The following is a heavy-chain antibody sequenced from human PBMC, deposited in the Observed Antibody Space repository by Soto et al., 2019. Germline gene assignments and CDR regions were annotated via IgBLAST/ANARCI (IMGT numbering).Heavy chain of an antibody. CDR1: GGTLNRYT. CDR3: ARDSVGSGYDFSYYYYYMDV. CDR2: IIPILGIA. D-gene: IGHD5-12*01. Sequence: VASVKVSRQGSGGTLNRYTISWVRQGPGQRVEGMGRIIPILGIANYAQKFQGRVTITADKSTSTAYMELSSLRSEDTAVYYCARDSVGSGYDFSYYYYYMDVWGKGTTVTVSS. J-gene: IGHJ6*03. V-gene: IGHV1-69*04.